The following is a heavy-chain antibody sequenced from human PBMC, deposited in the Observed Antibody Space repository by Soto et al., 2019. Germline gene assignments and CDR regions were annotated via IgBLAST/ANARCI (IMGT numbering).Heavy chain of an antibody. Sequence: QVQLVQSGAEVKKPGSSVKVSCKASGGTFSSYAISWVRQAPGQGLEWMGGIIPIFGTANYAQKFQGRVTITADESTSTADMELSSLRSEDTDVYDCARRHCSGGSCYWFDPWGQGPLVTVSS. CDR3: ARRHCSGGSCYWFDP. CDR1: GGTFSSYA. V-gene: IGHV1-69*12. CDR2: IIPIFGTA. D-gene: IGHD2-15*01. J-gene: IGHJ5*02.